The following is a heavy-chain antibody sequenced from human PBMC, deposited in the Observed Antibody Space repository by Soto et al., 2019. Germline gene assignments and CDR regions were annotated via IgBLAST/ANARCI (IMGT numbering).Heavy chain of an antibody. Sequence: VQLVESGGGVVQPGTSLRLSCAASGFTFSSYAMHWARQAPGKGLEWVTVISIRGGDEYYAESVRGRFTISRDDSKNTLYLQMDSLRVEDTAVYYCARGTIVARQHLDYWGQGTLVTVSS. CDR1: GFTFSSYA. V-gene: IGHV3-30*03. D-gene: IGHD6-6*01. J-gene: IGHJ4*02. CDR2: ISIRGGDE. CDR3: ARGTIVARQHLDY.